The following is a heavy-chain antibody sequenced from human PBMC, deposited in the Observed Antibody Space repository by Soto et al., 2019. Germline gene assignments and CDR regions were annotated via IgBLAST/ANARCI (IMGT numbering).Heavy chain of an antibody. CDR1: GFTFSSYS. D-gene: IGHD4-17*01. Sequence: EVQLVESGGGLVQPGGSLRLSCVASGFTFSSYSMNWVRQAPGKGLEWVSYITSSSSTMYYADSVKGRFTISRDNAKNSLYLQMNSLRAEDTAVYYCARIMTTVTTLQYWGQGILVTVSS. CDR3: ARIMTTVTTLQY. V-gene: IGHV3-48*01. J-gene: IGHJ4*02. CDR2: ITSSSSTM.